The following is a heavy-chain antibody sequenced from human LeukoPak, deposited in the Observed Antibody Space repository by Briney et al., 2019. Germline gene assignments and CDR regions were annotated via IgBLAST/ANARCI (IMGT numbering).Heavy chain of an antibody. CDR1: GGXISSYY. CDR2: IYYTGTT. Sequence: SETLSLTCTVSGGXISSYYWSWIRQPPGKGLEWSRFIYYTGTTNYNPSLKSRVTISVDTSKNQFSLKLSSVTAADTAVYYCAREINYYGSGSYVYWGQGTLVTVSS. D-gene: IGHD3-10*01. CDR3: AREINYYGSGSYVY. J-gene: IGHJ4*02. V-gene: IGHV4-59*01.